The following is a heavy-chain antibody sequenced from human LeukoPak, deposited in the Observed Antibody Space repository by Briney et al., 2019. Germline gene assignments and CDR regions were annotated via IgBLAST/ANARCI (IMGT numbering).Heavy chain of an antibody. CDR3: ARLEYYFDY. Sequence: SQTLSLTCTVSGGSISSGSYYWSWIRQPAGKGLEWIGRIYTSGSTNYNPSLKSRVTISVDTSKNQFSLKLSPVTAADTAVYYCARLEYYFDYWGQGTLVTVSS. CDR1: GGSISSGSYY. CDR2: IYTSGST. J-gene: IGHJ4*02. D-gene: IGHD3-3*01. V-gene: IGHV4-61*02.